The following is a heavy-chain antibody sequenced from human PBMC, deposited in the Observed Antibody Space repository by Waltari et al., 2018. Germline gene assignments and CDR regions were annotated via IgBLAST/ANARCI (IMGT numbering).Heavy chain of an antibody. CDR1: GGTFSSYA. V-gene: IGHV1-69*05. CDR3: AREREQQLDAFDI. CDR2: IIPIFGRA. J-gene: IGHJ3*02. D-gene: IGHD6-13*01. Sequence: QVQLVQSGAEVKKPGSSVKVSCKASGGTFSSYAISWVRQAPGQGLEWMGGIIPIFGRANYAQKFQGGVTITPDESTGAAYMELSSLRSEDRAVYYCAREREQQLDAFDIWGQGTMVTVSS.